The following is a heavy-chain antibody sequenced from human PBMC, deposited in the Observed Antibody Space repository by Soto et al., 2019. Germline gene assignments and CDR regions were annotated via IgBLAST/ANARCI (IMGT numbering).Heavy chain of an antibody. CDR1: GFTFRTHT. V-gene: IGHV3-21*06. J-gene: IGHJ6*02. CDR2: ISSGGTYL. CDR3: VKGGEDITSPYGMDV. D-gene: IGHD3-16*01. Sequence: GGSLRLSCAGSGFTFRTHTLVWVRQAPGKGLEWVSSISSGGTYLEYAHSVKGRFAISRDDAKDSVFLQMNSLETDDTAVYYCVKGGEDITSPYGMDVWGQGTTVTVSS.